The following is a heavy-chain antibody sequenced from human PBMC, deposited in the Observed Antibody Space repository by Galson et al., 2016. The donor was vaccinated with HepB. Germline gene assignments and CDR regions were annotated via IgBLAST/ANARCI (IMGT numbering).Heavy chain of an antibody. CDR1: GGSISSSDYS. Sequence: TLSLTCAVSGGSISSSDYSWAWIRQPPGQGLEWIGYIYESGGSYYNPSLQSRATISVDKSKNQLSLNVTSVTAAHTAVYYCARDLPYIGFDQGGQGTLVTVSS. D-gene: IGHD3-16*01. CDR2: IYESGGS. CDR3: ARDLPYIGFDQ. J-gene: IGHJ4*02. V-gene: IGHV4-30-2*01.